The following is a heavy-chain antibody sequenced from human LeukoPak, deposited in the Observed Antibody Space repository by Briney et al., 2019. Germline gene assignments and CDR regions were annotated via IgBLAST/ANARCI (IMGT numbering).Heavy chain of an antibody. CDR3: ARGSSYYYGSGSPYYYYYMDV. Sequence: ASVKVSCKASGYTFSGHYMHWVRQAPGQGLEWMGWMNPNSGNTGYAQKFQGRATMTRNTSISTAYMELSSLRSEDTAVYYCARGSSYYYGSGSPYYYYYMDVWGKGTTVTISS. J-gene: IGHJ6*03. D-gene: IGHD3-10*01. V-gene: IGHV1-8*02. CDR1: GYTFSGHY. CDR2: MNPNSGNT.